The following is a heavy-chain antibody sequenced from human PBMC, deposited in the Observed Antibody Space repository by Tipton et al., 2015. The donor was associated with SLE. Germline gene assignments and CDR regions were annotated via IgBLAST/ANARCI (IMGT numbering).Heavy chain of an antibody. CDR2: IYYRGST. J-gene: IGHJ3*02. V-gene: IGHV4-59*12. CDR1: GGSISSYY. D-gene: IGHD6-6*01. Sequence: TLSLTCTVSGGSISSYYWSWIRQPPGKGLEWIGYIYYRGSTNYSPSLKSRVSMSVDRSKNQFSLRLSSVTAASTAGYFCARDKYSISTGVFDIWGQGTMVTVSS. CDR3: ARDKYSISTGVFDI.